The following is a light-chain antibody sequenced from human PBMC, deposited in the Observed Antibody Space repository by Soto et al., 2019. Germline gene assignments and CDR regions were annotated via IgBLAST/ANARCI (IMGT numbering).Light chain of an antibody. V-gene: IGKV1-27*01. CDR3: QKYSSAPLT. Sequence: DIQMTQSPSSLSASVGDRVTLSCRASQGIATYLAWYQQKPGKVPELLIYAASTLHSGVPSRFSGSGSGTDFTLTISSLQPEDVASYYCQKYSSAPLTFGQGTKVEIK. CDR2: AAS. CDR1: QGIATY. J-gene: IGKJ1*01.